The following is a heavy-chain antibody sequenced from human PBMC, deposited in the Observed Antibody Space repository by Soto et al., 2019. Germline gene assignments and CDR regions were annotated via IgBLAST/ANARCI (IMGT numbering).Heavy chain of an antibody. Sequence: EVQLVESGGGLVQPGGSLRLSCAASGFGVSNNYMSWVRQAPGKGLEWVSAINSGGNTYYADSVKGRFTISRDNSKNTVYLQTNSVAAEDTAVYYCARGGASYGYGESYYYGMDVWGQGNTVTVSS. CDR2: INSGGNT. CDR3: ARGGASYGYGESYYYGMDV. V-gene: IGHV3-66*01. J-gene: IGHJ6*02. CDR1: GFGVSNNY. D-gene: IGHD3-16*01.